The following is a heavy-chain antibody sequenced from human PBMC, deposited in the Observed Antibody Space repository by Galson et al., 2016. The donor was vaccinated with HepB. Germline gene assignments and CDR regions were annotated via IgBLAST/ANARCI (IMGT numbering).Heavy chain of an antibody. V-gene: IGHV5-51*01. CDR2: IYPGDSDT. Sequence: QSGAEVKKPGESLKISCKGSGYGFTTYWIAWVRQMPGKGLEWMGIIYPGDSDTRYSPSFQGQVTISANKSISTTYLQWSSLKASDSAMYYCARHKIGGSGYDYGFDPWGQGTLVTVSS. J-gene: IGHJ5*02. CDR1: GYGFTTYW. CDR3: ARHKIGGSGYDYGFDP. D-gene: IGHD5-12*01.